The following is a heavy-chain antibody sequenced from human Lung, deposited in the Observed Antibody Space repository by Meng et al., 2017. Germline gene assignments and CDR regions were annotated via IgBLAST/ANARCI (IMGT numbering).Heavy chain of an antibody. CDR2: INHSGST. D-gene: IGHD4-11*01. V-gene: IGHV4-34*01. CDR3: ARGPTTMAHDFDY. CDR1: GGSFRDYY. Sequence: PLQQWVAGLLTPSETLSLTCVVAGGSFRDYYWSWIRQPPGKGLEWIGEINHSGSTNYSPSLESRATISVDTSQNNLSLKLSSVTAADSAVYYCARGPTTMAHDFDYWGQGTLVTVSS. J-gene: IGHJ4*02.